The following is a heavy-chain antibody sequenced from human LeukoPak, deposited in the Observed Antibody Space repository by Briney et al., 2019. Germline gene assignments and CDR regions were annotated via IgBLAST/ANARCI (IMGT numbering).Heavy chain of an antibody. J-gene: IGHJ4*02. CDR3: AKDLGRKQRSSGSFDY. D-gene: IGHD3-22*01. CDR2: ISGSGGST. CDR1: GFTFSSYA. V-gene: IGHV3-23*01. Sequence: GGSLRLSCAASGFTFSSYAMSWVRQAPGKGLEWVSAISGSGGSTYYADSVKGRFTISRDNSKNTLYLQMNSLRAEDTAVYYCAKDLGRKQRSSGSFDYWGQGTLVTVSS.